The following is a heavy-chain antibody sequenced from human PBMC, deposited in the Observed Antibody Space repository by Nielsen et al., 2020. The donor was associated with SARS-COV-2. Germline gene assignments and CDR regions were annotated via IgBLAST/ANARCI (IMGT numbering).Heavy chain of an antibody. Sequence: GGSLRLSCAASGFTFSSYSMNWVRQAPGKGLEWVSSISSSSSYIYYADSVKGRFTISRDNAKNSLYLQMNSLRAEDTAVYYCARDPRYAGTLDPWGQGTLVTVSS. J-gene: IGHJ5*02. CDR3: ARDPRYAGTLDP. V-gene: IGHV3-21*01. D-gene: IGHD3-16*01. CDR2: ISSSSSYI. CDR1: GFTFSSYS.